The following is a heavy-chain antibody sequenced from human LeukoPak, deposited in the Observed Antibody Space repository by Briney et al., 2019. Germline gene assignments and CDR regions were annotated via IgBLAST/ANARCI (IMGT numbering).Heavy chain of an antibody. D-gene: IGHD3-3*01. CDR1: GGTFSSYA. J-gene: IGHJ5*02. Sequence: ASVKVSCKASGGTFSSYAISWVRQAPGQGLELMGWISAYNRKTRYEQKFQGRVTMTTDTPTSTAYMELRSLRSDDTAMYYCARVVDFWGDRNWFDTWGQGTLVTVSS. CDR2: ISAYNRKT. V-gene: IGHV1-18*01. CDR3: ARVVDFWGDRNWFDT.